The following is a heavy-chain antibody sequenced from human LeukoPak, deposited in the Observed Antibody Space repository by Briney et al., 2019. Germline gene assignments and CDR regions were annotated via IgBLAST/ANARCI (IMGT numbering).Heavy chain of an antibody. CDR1: GYTFTAYY. V-gene: IGHV1-2*06. D-gene: IGHD1-14*01. J-gene: IGHJ6*03. CDR2: INPKNGDT. Sequence: ASVKVSCKASGYTFTAYYIHWVRQAPGQGLEWMGRINPKNGDTNYAQKFQGRVTMTRDTSISTAYMELSGLRSDDTAVYYCARGVAGVYFYYYMDVWGKGTTVTVSS. CDR3: ARGVAGVYFYYYMDV.